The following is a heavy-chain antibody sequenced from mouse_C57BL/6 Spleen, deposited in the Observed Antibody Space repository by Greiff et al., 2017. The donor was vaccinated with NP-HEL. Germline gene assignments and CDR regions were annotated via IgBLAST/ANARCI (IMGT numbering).Heavy chain of an antibody. CDR1: GYSFTGYY. CDR2: INPSTGGT. V-gene: IGHV1-42*01. CDR3: ARSDYYGLYYFDY. Sequence: EVQLQESGPELVKPGASVKISCKASGYSFTGYYMNWVKQSPEKSLEWIGEINPSTGGTTYNQKFKAKATLTVDKSSSTAYMQLKSLTSEDSAVYYCARSDYYGLYYFDYWGQGTTLTVSS. J-gene: IGHJ2*01. D-gene: IGHD1-1*01.